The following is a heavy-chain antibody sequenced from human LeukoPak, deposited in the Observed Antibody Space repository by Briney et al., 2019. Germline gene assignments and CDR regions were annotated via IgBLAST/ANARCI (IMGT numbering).Heavy chain of an antibody. CDR1: GFTFSDYY. Sequence: GGSLRLSCAASGFTFSDYYMCWIRQAPGKGLEWVSYISGGSSTIYYADSLKGRFTVSRDNAKNSLYLLMNSLRAEDTAVYYCARRGSGRHFDFWGQGTLVTVSS. V-gene: IGHV3-11*01. J-gene: IGHJ4*02. CDR2: ISGGSSTI. CDR3: ARRGSGRHFDF. D-gene: IGHD2-15*01.